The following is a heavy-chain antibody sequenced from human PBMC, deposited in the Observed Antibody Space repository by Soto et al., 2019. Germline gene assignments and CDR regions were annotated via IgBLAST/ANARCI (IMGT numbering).Heavy chain of an antibody. CDR2: INPSSGRT. V-gene: IGHV1-46*01. J-gene: IGHJ6*02. CDR1: GYTFTSYS. CDR3: ARDHNFGFILYAMDV. Sequence: ASVKVSGKASGYTFTSYSMHWVLHAPGQGLEWMGIINPSSGRTSYAQNFQGRVTMTSDTSTSIVYMEMSSLRSEDTAVYYCARDHNFGFILYAMDVWGQGTTVTVSS. D-gene: IGHD2-15*01.